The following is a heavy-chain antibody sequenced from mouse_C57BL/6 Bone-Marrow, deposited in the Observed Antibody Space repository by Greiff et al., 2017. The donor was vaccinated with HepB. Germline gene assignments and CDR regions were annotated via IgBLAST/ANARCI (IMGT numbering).Heavy chain of an antibody. CDR1: VSPSTSYS. CDR3: ARYYYGSY. J-gene: IGHJ2*01. Sequence: PLPQPFPSLFPPASSFPMSCKPPVSPSTSYSLPSVKQRPGQPLSSIRDIYPGSGSTNYNEKFKSKATLTVERSSSTAYMQLLGLTSEDSAVYYCARYYYGSYCGQGTTLTVSS. V-gene: IGHV1-55*01. D-gene: IGHD1-1*01. CDR2: IYPGSGST.